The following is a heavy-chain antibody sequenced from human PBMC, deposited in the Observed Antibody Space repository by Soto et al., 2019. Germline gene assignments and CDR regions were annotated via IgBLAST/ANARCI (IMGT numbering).Heavy chain of an antibody. J-gene: IGHJ4*02. CDR3: ARSGGGSGWL. V-gene: IGHV4-61*01. Sequence: SETLSLTCTVSGDSVSTGSKYWSWSRQPPGKPLEWIAYIYSSGGTNYNPSLKSRVTISRDTSKNQFSLKMTSVTAEDTAVYYCARSGGGSGWLGGQGTLVTVSS. D-gene: IGHD6-19*01. CDR2: IYSSGGT. CDR1: GDSVSTGSKY.